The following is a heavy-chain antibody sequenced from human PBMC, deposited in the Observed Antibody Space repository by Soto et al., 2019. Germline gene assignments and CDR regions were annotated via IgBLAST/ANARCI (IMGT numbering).Heavy chain of an antibody. J-gene: IGHJ4*02. CDR2: IHYSGTT. V-gene: IGHV4-59*01. D-gene: IGHD2-8*01. CDR1: GTSISSYY. CDR3: AGYNSYAIDY. Sequence: SETLSLTCTFSGTSISSYYWSWIRQPPGKGLEWIANIHYSGTTNYNPSLASRVTLSVDTSKNQFSLKMTSVTAADRAMYFCAGYNSYAIDYWGRGTLVTVSS.